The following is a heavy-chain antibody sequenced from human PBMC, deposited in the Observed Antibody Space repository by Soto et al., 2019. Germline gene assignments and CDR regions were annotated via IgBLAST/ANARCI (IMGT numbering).Heavy chain of an antibody. CDR3: TTAPFSFITLPGTSFLIGMDV. CDR1: GFTFSNYA. J-gene: IGHJ6*02. D-gene: IGHD3-10*01. Sequence: PGGSLRLSCAASGFTFSNYAVTWVRQAPGKGLEWVGHIKSNADGGSTDYAAPVKGRFTVSRDDSRNTLYLQLNSLKTEDTAVYYCTTAPFSFITLPGTSFLIGMDVWGQGTTVTVSS. CDR2: IKSNADGGST. V-gene: IGHV3-15*01.